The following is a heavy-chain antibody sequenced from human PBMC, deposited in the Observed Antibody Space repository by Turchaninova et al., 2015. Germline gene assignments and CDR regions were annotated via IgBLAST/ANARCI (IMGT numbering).Heavy chain of an antibody. CDR3: ARHGGITVADHWFDP. D-gene: IGHD6-19*01. Sequence: QVLLQESGPGLVKPSETLARPFEVSGYPISRGYYWGWTRQPPGKGLEWIGSIYPSGRTYNNPSLKSRVTISVDTSENQFSLKLISVTATDTAMYYCARHGGITVADHWFDPWGQGTLVTVSS. CDR2: IYPSGRT. V-gene: IGHV4-38-2*01. J-gene: IGHJ5*02. CDR1: GYPISRGYY.